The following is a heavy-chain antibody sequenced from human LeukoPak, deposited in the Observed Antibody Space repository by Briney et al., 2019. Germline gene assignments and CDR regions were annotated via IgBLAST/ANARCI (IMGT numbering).Heavy chain of an antibody. Sequence: PSETLSLTCAVSGGSISSSNWWSWVLQPPGKGLEWIGYIYYSGSTNYNPSLKSRATISIDASRNQFSLKLSSVTAADTAVYFCARDSRGGGPDFDSWGQGTLITVSS. CDR1: GGSISSSNW. J-gene: IGHJ4*02. V-gene: IGHV4-4*02. D-gene: IGHD2-15*01. CDR2: IYYSGST. CDR3: ARDSRGGGPDFDS.